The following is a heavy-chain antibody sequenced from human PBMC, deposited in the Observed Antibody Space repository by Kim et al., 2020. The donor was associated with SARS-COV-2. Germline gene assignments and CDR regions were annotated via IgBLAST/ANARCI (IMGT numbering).Heavy chain of an antibody. CDR3: VRNIGITMIVVVTGWFDP. CDR2: IYYSGST. CDR1: GGSISSGGYY. J-gene: IGHJ5*02. Sequence: SETLSLTCTVSGGSISSGGYYWSWIRQHPGKGLEWIGYIYYSGSTYYNPSLKSRVTISVDTSKNQFSLKLSSVTAADTAVYYCVRNIGITMIVVVTGWFDPWGQGTLVNVSS. D-gene: IGHD3-22*01. V-gene: IGHV4-31*03.